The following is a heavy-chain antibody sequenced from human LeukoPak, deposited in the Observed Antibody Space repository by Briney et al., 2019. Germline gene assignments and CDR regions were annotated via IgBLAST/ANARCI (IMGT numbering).Heavy chain of an antibody. CDR2: IYYSGST. Sequence: PSQTLSLTCTVSGGSISSGDYYWSWIRQPPGKGLEWIGYIYYSGSTYYNPSLKSRVTISADTSKNQFSLKLSSVTAADTAVYYCARGPYYGKGWFDPWGQGTLVTVSS. CDR1: GGSISSGDYY. D-gene: IGHD3-10*01. CDR3: ARGPYYGKGWFDP. J-gene: IGHJ5*02. V-gene: IGHV4-30-4*01.